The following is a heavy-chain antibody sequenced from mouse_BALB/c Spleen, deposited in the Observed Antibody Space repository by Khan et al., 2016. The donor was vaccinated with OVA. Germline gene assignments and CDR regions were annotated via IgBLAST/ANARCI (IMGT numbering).Heavy chain of an antibody. CDR3: TRGGYGSPFAY. D-gene: IGHD1-1*01. V-gene: IGHV1S81*02. Sequence: VQLVESWAELVKPGASVKLSCKASGYTFTSYYMYWVKQRPGQGLEWIGEINPSNGGTNVNEKFKSKATLTVDKSSSTAYMEVSSLTSEDSAVYYCTRGGYGSPFAYWGQGTLVTVSA. CDR2: INPSNGGT. CDR1: GYTFTSYY. J-gene: IGHJ3*01.